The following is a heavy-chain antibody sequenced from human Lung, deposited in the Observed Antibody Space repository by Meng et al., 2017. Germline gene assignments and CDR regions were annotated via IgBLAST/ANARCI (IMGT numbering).Heavy chain of an antibody. J-gene: IGHJ4*02. D-gene: IGHD6-25*01. V-gene: IGHV1-2*06. Sequence: ASVKVSCKPSGYNFPDYWLHWVRRAPGQGLEWMGRIDPKSGDTHYAQNFQARVTMTGDTSISTAYMELSGLRSDDTAMYYCVRDEDISAAGKLFGDYWGQGTLVTVSS. CDR2: IDPKSGDT. CDR3: VRDEDISAAGKLFGDY. CDR1: GYNFPDYW.